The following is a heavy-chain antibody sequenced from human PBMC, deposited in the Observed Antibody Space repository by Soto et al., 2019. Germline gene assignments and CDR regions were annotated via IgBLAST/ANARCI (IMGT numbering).Heavy chain of an antibody. V-gene: IGHV1-46*02. CDR2: IDPSGGDT. Sequence: QVQLVQSGAEVRKPGASVKVSCKASGYTFNRHYIQWVRQAPGQGLEWMGMIDPSGGDTNYGKKFQGRVTLTSDTSTSTVYMELSSLRSEDTAVYYCAKRRGVGLTRSSFDYWGPGTLVIVSS. CDR1: GYTFNRHY. D-gene: IGHD1-26*01. J-gene: IGHJ4*02. CDR3: AKRRGVGLTRSSFDY.